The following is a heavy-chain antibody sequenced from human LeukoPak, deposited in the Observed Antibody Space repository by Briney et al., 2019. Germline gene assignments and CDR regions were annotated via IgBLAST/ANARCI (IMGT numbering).Heavy chain of an antibody. V-gene: IGHV3-33*01. CDR2: IWYDGSNK. Sequence: PGGSLRLSCAASGFTFSSYGMHWVRQAPGKGLEWVAVIWYDGSNKYYADSVKGRFTISRDNSKNTLYLQMSSLRVEDTAVYYCARGACSSTRCYDYWGQETLVTVSS. D-gene: IGHD2-2*01. CDR3: ARGACSSTRCYDY. CDR1: GFTFSSYG. J-gene: IGHJ4*02.